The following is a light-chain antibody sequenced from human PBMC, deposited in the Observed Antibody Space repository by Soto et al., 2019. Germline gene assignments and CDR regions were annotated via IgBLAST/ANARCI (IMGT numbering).Light chain of an antibody. CDR2: DAS. CDR3: QQRSTTIT. CDR1: QSVSSY. V-gene: IGKV3-11*01. J-gene: IGKJ5*01. Sequence: EIVLTQSPATLSLSPEESATLSCRASQSVSSYLAWYRQKPAQAPRLLIYDASNRATGIPARFSGSGSGTDFTLTISILEPENFAVYYCQQRSTTITFGQGTRLEIK.